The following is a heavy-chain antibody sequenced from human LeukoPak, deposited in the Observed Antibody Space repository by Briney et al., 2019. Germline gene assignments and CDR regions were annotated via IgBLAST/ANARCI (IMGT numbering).Heavy chain of an antibody. V-gene: IGHV3-33*01. J-gene: IGHJ4*02. Sequence: GGSLRLSCAASGFTFSSYGMHWVRQAPGKGLEWVAVIWYDGSNKYYADSVKGRFTISRDNSKNTLYLQMNSLRAEDTAVYYCARDEGPYYYDSSGYYPLFGWGQGTLVTVSS. CDR3: ARDEGPYYYDSSGYYPLFG. D-gene: IGHD3-22*01. CDR1: GFTFSSYG. CDR2: IWYDGSNK.